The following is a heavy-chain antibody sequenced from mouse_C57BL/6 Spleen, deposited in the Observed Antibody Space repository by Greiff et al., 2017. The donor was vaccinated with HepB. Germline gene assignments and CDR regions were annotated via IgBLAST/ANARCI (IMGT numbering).Heavy chain of an antibody. Sequence: VQLQQSGPELVKPGASVKLSCKASGYTFTSYDINWVKQRPGQGLEWIGWIYPRDGSTKYNEKFKGKATLTVDTSSSTAYMELHSLTSEDSAVYFCARRNYGSSYGYWYFDVWGTGTTVTVSS. J-gene: IGHJ1*03. V-gene: IGHV1-85*01. CDR3: ARRNYGSSYGYWYFDV. D-gene: IGHD1-1*01. CDR2: IYPRDGST. CDR1: GYTFTSYD.